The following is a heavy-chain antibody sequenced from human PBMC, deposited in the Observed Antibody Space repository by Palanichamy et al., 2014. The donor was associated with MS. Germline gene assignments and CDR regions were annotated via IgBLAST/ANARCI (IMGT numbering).Heavy chain of an antibody. CDR3: TRPIWDLPDY. Sequence: EVQLVESGGGLVXPGGSLRLSCAASGFSFNTFWMAWVRQAPGKGLEWVANINQDGTEKQYVDSVKGRFTISRDNAQKSVYLQMTSLRAGDTAIYYCTRPIWDLPDYWGQGTLVAVS. V-gene: IGHV3-7*03. CDR1: GFSFNTFW. CDR2: INQDGTEK. J-gene: IGHJ4*02. D-gene: IGHD3-16*01.